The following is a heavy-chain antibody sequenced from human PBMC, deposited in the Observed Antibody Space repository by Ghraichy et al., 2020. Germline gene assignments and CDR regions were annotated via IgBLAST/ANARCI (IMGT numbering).Heavy chain of an antibody. CDR3: ARVRDYGDSHYGMDV. Sequence: GVLRLSCAASGFTFSSYWMSWVRQAPGKGLEWVANIKQDGSEKYYVDSVKGRFTISRDNAKNSLYLQMNSLRAEDTAVYYCARVRDYGDSHYGMDVWGQGTTVTVSS. CDR1: GFTFSSYW. CDR2: IKQDGSEK. D-gene: IGHD4-17*01. J-gene: IGHJ6*02. V-gene: IGHV3-7*01.